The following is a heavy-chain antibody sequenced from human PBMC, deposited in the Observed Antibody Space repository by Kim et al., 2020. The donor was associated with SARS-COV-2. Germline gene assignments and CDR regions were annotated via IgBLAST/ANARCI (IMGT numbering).Heavy chain of an antibody. CDR2: IIPIFGTA. Sequence: SVKVSCKASGGTFSSYAISWVRQAPGQGLEWMGGIIPIFGTANYAQKFQGRVTITADESTSTAYMELSSLRSEDTAVYYCARDEGKMATPVDYYGMDVWGQGTTVTVSS. J-gene: IGHJ6*02. CDR3: ARDEGKMATPVDYYGMDV. D-gene: IGHD5-12*01. V-gene: IGHV1-69*13. CDR1: GGTFSSYA.